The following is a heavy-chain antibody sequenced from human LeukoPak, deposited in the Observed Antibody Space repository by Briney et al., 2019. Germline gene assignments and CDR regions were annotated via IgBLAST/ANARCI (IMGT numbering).Heavy chain of an antibody. Sequence: GGSLRLSCAASGFSFGGYAMTWVRQAPGKGLKWVSSITYNGAATYYLDSVKARFTISRDNSRSTLYLQMDSLTAEDTALYYCAKDGLYFDGSTHIYYFDSWGQGTLVAVSS. CDR2: ITYNGAAT. CDR3: AKDGLYFDGSTHIYYFDS. D-gene: IGHD3-9*01. V-gene: IGHV3-23*01. J-gene: IGHJ4*02. CDR1: GFSFGGYA.